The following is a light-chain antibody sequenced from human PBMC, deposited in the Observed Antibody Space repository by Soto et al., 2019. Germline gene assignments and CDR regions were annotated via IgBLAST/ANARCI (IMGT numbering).Light chain of an antibody. CDR3: TSYVSRSTYV. V-gene: IGLV2-14*01. J-gene: IGLJ1*01. Sequence: QSALTQPASVSGSPGQSITISCTGTSSDVGGYNYVSWYQQHPGKAPKLMIYDVSNRPSGVSNRFTDSKPGNTASLTISGLQAEGEADYYCTSYVSRSTYVFGTGTKVTVL. CDR2: DVS. CDR1: SSDVGGYNY.